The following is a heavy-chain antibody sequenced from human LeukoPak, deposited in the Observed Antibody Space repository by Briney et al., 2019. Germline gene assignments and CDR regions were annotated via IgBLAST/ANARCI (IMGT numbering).Heavy chain of an antibody. CDR2: IWYDGSNK. CDR3: ARDAGNWFDP. Sequence: GGSLRLSCEGPGFTLSSYGMNWVGQAQGKGLEWGAVIWYDGSNKYYADSVKGRFTISRDNSKNTLYLQMNSLRAEDTAVYYCARDAGNWFDPWGQGTLVTVSS. J-gene: IGHJ5*02. V-gene: IGHV3-33*01. CDR1: GFTLSSYG.